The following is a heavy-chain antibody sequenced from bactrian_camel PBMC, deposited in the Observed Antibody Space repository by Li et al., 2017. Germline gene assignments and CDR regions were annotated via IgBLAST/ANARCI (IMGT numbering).Heavy chain of an antibody. CDR2: ININGGGGTT. Sequence: VQLVESGGGLVQPGGSLRLSCAASGFTFSNYVMYWVRQAPGKGLEWVSLININGGGGTTYYVDSVKERFTISRDNAKNTVCLQMNSLKPEDTAVYYCVRDLGGRWRGDNYWGQGTQVTVS. CDR3: VRDLGGRWRGDNY. D-gene: IGHD2*01. J-gene: IGHJ4*01. V-gene: IGHV3S40*01. CDR1: GFTFSNYV.